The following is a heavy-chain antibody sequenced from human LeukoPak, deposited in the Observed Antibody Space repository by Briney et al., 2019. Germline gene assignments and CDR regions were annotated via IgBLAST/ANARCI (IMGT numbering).Heavy chain of an antibody. D-gene: IGHD6-19*01. CDR3: ARDEGDSSGWIRPFDY. J-gene: IGHJ4*02. CDR1: GYTLTSYG. Sequence: ASVTVSCKASGYTLTSYGISWVRQAPGQGLEWMGWISAYNGNTNYAQKLQGRVTMTTDTSTSTAYMELRSLRSDDTAVYYCARDEGDSSGWIRPFDYWGQGTLVTVSS. V-gene: IGHV1-18*04. CDR2: ISAYNGNT.